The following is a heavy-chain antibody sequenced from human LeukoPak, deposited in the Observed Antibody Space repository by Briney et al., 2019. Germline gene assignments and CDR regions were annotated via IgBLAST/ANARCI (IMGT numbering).Heavy chain of an antibody. CDR2: ISGSGGST. CDR3: ASLFRPTREIDP. J-gene: IGHJ5*02. V-gene: IGHV3-23*01. Sequence: GGSLRLSCAVSGFTFSSYAMSWVRQAPGKGLEWVSIISGSGGSTYCADSVKGRFTISRDNSKNTLYLQMNSLRPEDTAVYYCASLFRPTREIDPWGQGTLVTVSS. D-gene: IGHD2-21*01. CDR1: GFTFSSYA.